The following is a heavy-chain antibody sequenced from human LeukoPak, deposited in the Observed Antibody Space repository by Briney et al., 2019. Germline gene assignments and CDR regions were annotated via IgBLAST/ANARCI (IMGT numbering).Heavy chain of an antibody. D-gene: IGHD4-17*01. V-gene: IGHV4-39*01. J-gene: IGHJ4*02. CDR1: GGSISSSSYY. Sequence: SETLSLTCTVSGGSISSSSYYWGWIRQPPGKGLEWIGSIYYSGSTYYNPSLKSRVTISVDASKNQFSLKLSSVTAADTAVYYCARLDFNDYGDYYFDYWGQGTLVTVSS. CDR2: IYYSGST. CDR3: ARLDFNDYGDYYFDY.